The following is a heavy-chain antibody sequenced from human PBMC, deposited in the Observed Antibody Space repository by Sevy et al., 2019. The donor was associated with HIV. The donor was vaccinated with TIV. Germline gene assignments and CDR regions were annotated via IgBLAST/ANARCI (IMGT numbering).Heavy chain of an antibody. J-gene: IGHJ3*02. CDR1: GFTFSSYA. Sequence: GGSLRLSCAASGFTFSSYAMSWVRQAPGKGLQWVSSISGSGGSTNYADSVKGRFTISRDNSKNTLYLQMNGLRAEDTAGYYCARVLHFDAFDIWGQGTMVTVSS. V-gene: IGHV3-23*01. D-gene: IGHD4-4*01. CDR2: ISGSGGST. CDR3: ARVLHFDAFDI.